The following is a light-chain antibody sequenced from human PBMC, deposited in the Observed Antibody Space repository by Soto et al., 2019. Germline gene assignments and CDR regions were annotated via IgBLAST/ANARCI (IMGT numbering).Light chain of an antibody. CDR3: QQFNSYPWT. Sequence: IQLTQSPSSLSASVGDRVTITCRASQGIRSYVAWYQQKPGKAPHLLMYGASTLQSGVPSRFSGSGSGTEFTLTISSLQPEDFATYYCQQFNSYPWTFGQGTKVDIK. V-gene: IGKV1-9*01. CDR1: QGIRSY. CDR2: GAS. J-gene: IGKJ1*01.